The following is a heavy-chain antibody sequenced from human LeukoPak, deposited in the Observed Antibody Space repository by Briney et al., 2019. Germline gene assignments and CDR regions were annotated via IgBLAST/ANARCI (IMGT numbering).Heavy chain of an antibody. CDR1: GGTFSSYA. Sequence: ASVKVSCTASGGTFSSYAISWVRQAPGQGLEWMGGIIPIFGTANYAQKFQGRVTITADESTSTAYMELSSLRSEDTAVYYCARDRIFGVVISDYYYGMDVWGQGTTVTVSS. D-gene: IGHD3-3*02. CDR3: ARDRIFGVVISDYYYGMDV. J-gene: IGHJ6*02. V-gene: IGHV1-69*13. CDR2: IIPIFGTA.